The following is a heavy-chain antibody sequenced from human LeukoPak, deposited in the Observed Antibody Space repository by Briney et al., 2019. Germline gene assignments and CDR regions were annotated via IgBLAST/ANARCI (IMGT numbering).Heavy chain of an antibody. V-gene: IGHV3-30*18. CDR3: AKERQTGDYFTSDF. J-gene: IGHJ4*02. Sequence: GRSLRLSCAASGFTFSSYGMHWVRQAPGKGLEWVAVISYDGSNKYYADSVKGQFTISRDNSKSTVYLQMNSLRADDTAVYYCAKERQTGDYFTSDFWGQGTLVTVSS. CDR2: ISYDGSNK. D-gene: IGHD4-17*01. CDR1: GFTFSSYG.